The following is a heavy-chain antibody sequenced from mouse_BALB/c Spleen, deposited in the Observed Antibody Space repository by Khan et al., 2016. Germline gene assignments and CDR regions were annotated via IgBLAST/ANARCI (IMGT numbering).Heavy chain of an antibody. CDR1: GYTFTNYG. CDR2: INTYRGES. Sequence: QIQLVQSGPELKKPGKTVKISCKASGYTFTNYGMNWVKQAPGKGLKWMGWINTYRGESTYADAFKGRFAFSLETSANTAYLQLNNLKNEDTATYFRARYRYYYGSSGYFEVWGAGTTVTVSS. D-gene: IGHD1-1*01. CDR3: ARYRYYYGSSGYFEV. J-gene: IGHJ1*01. V-gene: IGHV9-3-1*01.